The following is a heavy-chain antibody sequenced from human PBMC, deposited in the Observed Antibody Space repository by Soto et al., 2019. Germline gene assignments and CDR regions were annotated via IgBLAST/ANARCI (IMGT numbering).Heavy chain of an antibody. CDR2: IYGDDDK. J-gene: IGHJ1*01. Sequence: QITLKESGPTLLKPTQPLTLTCTFSGFSLSTSAVVVGWIRQPPGKALEWLALIYGDDDKRYSPSLKSRLTSTKDTSKDHLVLTMTNMDPVDTATSCCTLSLTMVRGQVLEYFQHWGQGTLLTVSS. D-gene: IGHD3-10*01. V-gene: IGHV2-5*02. CDR3: TLSLTMVRGQVLEYFQH. CDR1: GFSLSTSAVV.